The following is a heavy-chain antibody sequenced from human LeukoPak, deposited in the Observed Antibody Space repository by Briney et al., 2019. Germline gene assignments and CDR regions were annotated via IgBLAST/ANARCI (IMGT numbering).Heavy chain of an antibody. V-gene: IGHV4-30-4*08. CDR1: GGSISSGDYY. CDR3: ARGEPGDSDAFDI. J-gene: IGHJ3*02. CDR2: IYYSGTT. Sequence: SETLSLTCTVSGGSISSGDYYWSRIRQPPGKGLEWIGYIYYSGTTYYNPSLKSRLTISLDTSKNHFSLKLSSVTAADTAVYYCARGEPGDSDAFDIWGQGTMVTVSS. D-gene: IGHD2-21*02.